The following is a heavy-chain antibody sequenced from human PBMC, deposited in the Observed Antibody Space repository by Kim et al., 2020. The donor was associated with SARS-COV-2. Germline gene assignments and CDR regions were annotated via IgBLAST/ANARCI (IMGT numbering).Heavy chain of an antibody. J-gene: IGHJ6*02. D-gene: IGHD6-19*01. CDR3: AKDTYSSDWHYYGMDV. Sequence: SGKGRFTISRDNSKNTLYLQMNSLRAEDTAVYYCAKDTYSSDWHYYGMDVWGQGTTVTVSS. V-gene: IGHV3-23*01.